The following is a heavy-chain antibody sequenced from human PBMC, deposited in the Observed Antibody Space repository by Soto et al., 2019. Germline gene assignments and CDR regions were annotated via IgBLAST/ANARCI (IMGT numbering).Heavy chain of an antibody. V-gene: IGHV5-10-1*01. Sequence: PGESLKISCKGSGYSFTSYWIGWVRQMPGKGLEWMGRVDPTDSYTNYSPSFQGHVTISADKSISTAYLQWSSLKASDTPMFYCARKGMFSRPEYGRDVWGQGTTVTVS. D-gene: IGHD3-10*01. J-gene: IGHJ6*02. CDR2: VDPTDSYT. CDR3: ARKGMFSRPEYGRDV. CDR1: GYSFTSYW.